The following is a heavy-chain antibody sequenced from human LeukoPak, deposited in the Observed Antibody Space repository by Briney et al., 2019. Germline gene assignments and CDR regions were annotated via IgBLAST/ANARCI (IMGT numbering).Heavy chain of an antibody. Sequence: PGGSMRHSCAASGFTFSSFGMHWVRQTPGKGLEWVAFIRYDGSNKYYADSVKGRFTISRDNSKNTLYLQMNSLRAEDTAVYYCAKDQLGYCSSTSCSSHFDYWGQGTLVTVSS. CDR2: IRYDGSNK. CDR1: GFTFSSFG. CDR3: AKDQLGYCSSTSCSSHFDY. J-gene: IGHJ4*02. D-gene: IGHD2-2*01. V-gene: IGHV3-30*02.